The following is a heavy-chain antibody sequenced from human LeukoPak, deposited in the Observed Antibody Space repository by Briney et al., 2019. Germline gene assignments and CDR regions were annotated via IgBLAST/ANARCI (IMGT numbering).Heavy chain of an antibody. V-gene: IGHV3-66*01. CDR2: IYSGGST. Sequence: GGSLRLSCAASGFTFSSYWMSWARQAPGKGLEWVSVIYSGGSTYYADSVKGRFTISRDNSKNTLYLQMNSLRAEDTAVYYCARGIVGATTNADYWGQGTLVTVSS. D-gene: IGHD1-26*01. CDR3: ARGIVGATTNADY. CDR1: GFTFSSYW. J-gene: IGHJ4*02.